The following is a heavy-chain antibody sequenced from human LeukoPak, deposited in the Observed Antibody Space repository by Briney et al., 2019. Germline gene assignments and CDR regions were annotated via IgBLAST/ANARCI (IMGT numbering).Heavy chain of an antibody. CDR3: ARGIAAAGRGDY. D-gene: IGHD6-13*01. J-gene: IGHJ4*02. CDR2: ISSSSSYI. CDR1: GFTFSSYS. V-gene: IGHV3-21*01. Sequence: GGSLRLSCAASGFTFSSYSMNWVRQAPGKGLEWVSSISSSSSYIYYADSVKGRFTISRDNAKNSLYLQMNSLRAEDTAVYYCARGIAAAGRGDYWGQGTLVTVSS.